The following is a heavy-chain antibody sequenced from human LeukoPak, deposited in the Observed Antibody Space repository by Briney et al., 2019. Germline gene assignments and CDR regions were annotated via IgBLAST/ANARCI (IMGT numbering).Heavy chain of an antibody. CDR2: IYHSGTT. D-gene: IGHD6-19*01. CDR3: VRGRYSSGWYKDKNWFDP. Sequence: SETLSLTCAVSGVSISRGGYAWNWIRQPPGKGLEWIAYIYHSGTTYYNPSLKSRATISVDTSKNQFSLKLSSVTAADTAVYYCVRGRYSSGWYKDKNWFDPWGQGTPVTVSS. V-gene: IGHV4-30-4*07. CDR1: GVSISRGGYA. J-gene: IGHJ5*02.